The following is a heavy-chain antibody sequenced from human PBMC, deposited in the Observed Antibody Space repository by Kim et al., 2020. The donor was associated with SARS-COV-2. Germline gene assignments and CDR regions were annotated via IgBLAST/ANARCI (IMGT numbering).Heavy chain of an antibody. J-gene: IGHJ4*02. V-gene: IGHV3-30*18. CDR3: AKDPMTTVTSPLVSFDY. CDR1: GFTFSSYG. CDR2: ISYDGSNK. D-gene: IGHD4-17*01. Sequence: GGSLRLSCAASGFTFSSYGMHWVRQAPGKGLEWVAVISYDGSNKYYADSVKGRFTISRDNSKNTWYLQMNSLRAEDTAVYYCAKDPMTTVTSPLVSFDYWFQGTLVTVPS.